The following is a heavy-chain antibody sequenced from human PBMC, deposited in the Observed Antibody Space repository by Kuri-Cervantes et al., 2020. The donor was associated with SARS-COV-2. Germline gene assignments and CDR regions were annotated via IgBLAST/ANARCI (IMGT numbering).Heavy chain of an antibody. V-gene: IGHV3-30*18. D-gene: IGHD3-22*01. CDR3: AKDADYYDSGGDGMDV. J-gene: IGHJ6*02. CDR2: ISYDGSNK. Sequence: GESLKISCVASGFSLRDFGMHWVRQAPGKGLEWVAVISYDGSNKYYADSVKGRFTISRDNSKNTLYLQMNSLRAEDTAVYYCAKDADYYDSGGDGMDVWGQGTTVTVSS. CDR1: GFSLRDFG.